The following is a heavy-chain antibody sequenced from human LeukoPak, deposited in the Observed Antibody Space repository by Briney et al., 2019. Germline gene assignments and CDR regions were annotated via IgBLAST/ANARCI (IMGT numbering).Heavy chain of an antibody. CDR2: ISYDGSNK. V-gene: IGHV3-30*18. CDR3: AKADYYGDYGRRDAFDI. D-gene: IGHD4-17*01. CDR1: GFTFSSYG. Sequence: QTGGSLRLSCAASGFTFSSYGMHWVRQAPGKGLEWVAVISYDGSNKYYADSVKGRFTISRDNSKNTLYLQVNSLRAEDTAVYYCAKADYYGDYGRRDAFDIWGQGTMVTVSS. J-gene: IGHJ3*02.